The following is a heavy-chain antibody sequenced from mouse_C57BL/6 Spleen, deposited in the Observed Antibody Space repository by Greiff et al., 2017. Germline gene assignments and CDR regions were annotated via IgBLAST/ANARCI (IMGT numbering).Heavy chain of an antibody. D-gene: IGHD1-1*01. Sequence: EVKLQQSGAELVKPGASVKLSCTASGFNIKDYYMHWVKQRTEQGLEWIGRIDPEDGETKYAPKFQGKATITADTSSNTAYLQLNSLTSEDTAVYYCSIYCGSSCERDAMDDWGQGTSVTVSS. V-gene: IGHV14-2*01. CDR1: GFNIKDYY. CDR3: SIYCGSSCERDAMDD. J-gene: IGHJ4*01. CDR2: IDPEDGET.